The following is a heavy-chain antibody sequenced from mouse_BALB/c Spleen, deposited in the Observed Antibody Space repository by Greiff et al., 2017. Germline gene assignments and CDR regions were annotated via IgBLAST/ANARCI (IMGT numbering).Heavy chain of an antibody. D-gene: IGHD1-1*01. Sequence: DVMLVESGGGLVKPGGSLKLSCAASGFTFSSYAMSSVRQTPEKRLEWVASISSGGSTYYPDSVKGRFTISRDNARNILYLQMSSLRSEDTAMYYCARGGTTVVLDYWGQGTTLTVSS. V-gene: IGHV5-6-5*01. CDR2: ISSGGST. CDR1: GFTFSSYA. CDR3: ARGGTTVVLDY. J-gene: IGHJ2*01.